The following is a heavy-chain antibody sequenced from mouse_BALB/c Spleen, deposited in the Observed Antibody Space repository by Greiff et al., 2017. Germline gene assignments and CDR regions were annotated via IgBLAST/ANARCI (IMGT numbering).Heavy chain of an antibody. CDR1: GFTFNTYA. CDR3: VRDDPRAMDY. CDR2: IRSKSNNYAT. Sequence: EVQLVESGGGLVQPKGSLKLSCAASGFTFNTYAMNWVRQAPGKGLEWVARIRSKSNNYATYYADSVKDRFTISRDDSQSMLYLQMNNLKTEDTAMYYCVRDDPRAMDYWGQGTSVTVSS. J-gene: IGHJ4*01. V-gene: IGHV10-1*02.